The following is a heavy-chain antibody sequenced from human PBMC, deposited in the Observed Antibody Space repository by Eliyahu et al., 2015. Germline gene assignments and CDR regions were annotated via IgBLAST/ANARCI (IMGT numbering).Heavy chain of an antibody. CDR3: ARVSLLWFREGWGAFDI. Sequence: QVQLVESGGGVVQPGRSLRLSCAAXGFTFSXYAMHWVRQAPGKGLEGVAVISYDGSNKYYADSVKGRFTISRDNSKNTLYLQMNSLRAEDTAVYYCARVSLLWFREGWGAFDIWGQGTMVTVSS. V-gene: IGHV3-30-3*01. CDR2: ISYDGSNK. CDR1: GFTFSXYA. J-gene: IGHJ3*02. D-gene: IGHD3-10*01.